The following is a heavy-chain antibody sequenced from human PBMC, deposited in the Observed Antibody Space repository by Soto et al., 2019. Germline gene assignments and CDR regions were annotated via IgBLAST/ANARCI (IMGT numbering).Heavy chain of an antibody. D-gene: IGHD2-2*01. CDR3: ARLGYCSSTSCYAENWFDP. V-gene: IGHV4-61*08. CDR1: GGSISSGDYY. CDR2: IYYSGST. J-gene: IGHJ5*02. Sequence: SETLSLTCTVSGGSISSGDYYWSWIRQPPGKGLEWIGYIYYSGSTNYNPSLKSRVTISVDTSKNQFSLKLSSVTAADTAVYYCARLGYCSSTSCYAENWFDPWGQGTLVTVSS.